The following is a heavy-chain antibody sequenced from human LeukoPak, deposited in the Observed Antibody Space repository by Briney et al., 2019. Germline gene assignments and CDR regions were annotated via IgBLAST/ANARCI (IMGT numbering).Heavy chain of an antibody. CDR2: IYYSRTS. J-gene: IGHJ4*02. D-gene: IGHD2-15*01. V-gene: IGHV4-39*01. Sequence: KSSETLSLTCTVSGGSISISNYYWGWIRQPPGKGLEWIASIYYSRTSYYNPSLKSRVTISVDTSKSQFSLELSSVTAADTAVYYCARTPLTYFDYWGQGTLVTVSS. CDR1: GGSISISNYY. CDR3: ARTPLTYFDY.